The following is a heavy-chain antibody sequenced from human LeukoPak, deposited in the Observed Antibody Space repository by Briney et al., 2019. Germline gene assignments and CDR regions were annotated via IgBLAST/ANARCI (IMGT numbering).Heavy chain of an antibody. CDR2: IIPIFGTA. CDR3: ARGEGSGWYIFGVEH. J-gene: IGHJ5*02. V-gene: IGHV1-69*06. Sequence: SVKVSCKASGDTFSSSAINWVRQAPGQGLEWMGGIIPIFGTASYAQKFQGRVTITADKSTTTAYTELSSLTSEDTAMYYCARGEGSGWYIFGVEHWGQGTLVTVSS. CDR1: GDTFSSSA. D-gene: IGHD6-19*01.